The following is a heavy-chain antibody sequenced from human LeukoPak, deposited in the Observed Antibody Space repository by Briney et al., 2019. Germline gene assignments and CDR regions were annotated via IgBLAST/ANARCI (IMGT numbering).Heavy chain of an antibody. D-gene: IGHD4-17*01. V-gene: IGHV3-30-3*01. Sequence: GGSLRLSCAASGFTFSSYAMHWVRQAPGKGLEWVAVISYDGSNKYYADSVKGRFTISRDNSKNTLYLQMNSLRAEDTAVYYCARSFGDYGGDAFDIWGQGTMVTVSS. CDR1: GFTFSSYA. CDR2: ISYDGSNK. J-gene: IGHJ3*02. CDR3: ARSFGDYGGDAFDI.